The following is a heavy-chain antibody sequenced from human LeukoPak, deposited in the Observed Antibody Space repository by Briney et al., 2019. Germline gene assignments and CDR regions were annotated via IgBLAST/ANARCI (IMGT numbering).Heavy chain of an antibody. CDR3: ARDSDYYDSSGYLF. CDR2: IYYSGST. V-gene: IGHV4-39*07. Sequence: PSETLSLTCTVSGDSISSYYWSWVRQPPGKGLEWIGSIYYSGSTYYNPSLKSRVTISVDTSKNQFSLKLSSVTAADTAVYYCARDSDYYDSSGYLFWGQGTLVTVSS. D-gene: IGHD3-22*01. J-gene: IGHJ4*02. CDR1: GDSISSYY.